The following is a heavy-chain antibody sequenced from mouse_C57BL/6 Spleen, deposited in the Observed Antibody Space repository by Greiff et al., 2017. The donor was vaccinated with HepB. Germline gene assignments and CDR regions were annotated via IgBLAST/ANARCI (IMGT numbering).Heavy chain of an antibody. D-gene: IGHD1-1*01. J-gene: IGHJ3*01. CDR3: TRNYGSSLAWFAY. CDR2: IDPETGGT. V-gene: IGHV1-15*01. Sequence: QVQLQHSGAELVRPGASVTLSCKASGYTFTDYEMHWVKQTPVHGLEWIGAIDPETGGTAYNQKFKGKAILTADKSSSTAYMELRSLTSEDSAVYYCTRNYGSSLAWFAYWGQGTLVTVSA. CDR1: GYTFTDYE.